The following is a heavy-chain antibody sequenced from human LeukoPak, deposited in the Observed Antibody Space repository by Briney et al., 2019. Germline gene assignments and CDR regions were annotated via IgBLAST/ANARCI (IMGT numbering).Heavy chain of an antibody. Sequence: KPSETLSLTCAVYGGSFSGYYWSWIRQPPGKGLEWIGEINHSGSTNYNPSLKSRVTISVDTSKNQFSLKLSSVTAADTAVYYCARNHLVLAALGYWGQGTLVTVSS. CDR2: INHSGST. CDR3: ARNHLVLAALGY. D-gene: IGHD1-14*01. J-gene: IGHJ4*02. V-gene: IGHV4-34*01. CDR1: GGSFSGYY.